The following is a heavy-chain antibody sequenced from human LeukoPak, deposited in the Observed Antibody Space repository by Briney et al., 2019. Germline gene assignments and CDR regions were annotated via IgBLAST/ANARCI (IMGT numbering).Heavy chain of an antibody. J-gene: IGHJ3*02. CDR3: ARSRLWSPRDAFDI. Sequence: ASVKVSCKASGYTFTSYYIHWVRQAPRQGLEWMGMINPSGGSTTYAQKFQGRVTMTRDMSTSTVYMELSSLRSEDTAVYYCARSRLWSPRDAFDIWAQGTMVTVSS. CDR2: INPSGGST. V-gene: IGHV1-46*01. D-gene: IGHD3-16*01. CDR1: GYTFTSYY.